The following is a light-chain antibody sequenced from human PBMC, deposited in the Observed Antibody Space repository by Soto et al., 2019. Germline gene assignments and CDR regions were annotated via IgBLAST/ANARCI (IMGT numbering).Light chain of an antibody. V-gene: IGLV2-14*03. J-gene: IGLJ1*01. CDR1: SSDVGGYNY. CDR3: SSDRASSTTHYV. Sequence: QSALTQPASLSGSPGQSITISCTGTSSDVGGYNYVSWYQQHPGKAPKLMIYDVSNRPSGVSNRFSGSKSGNTASLTISGLQAEDEADYYCSSDRASSTTHYVFGTGTKLTVL. CDR2: DVS.